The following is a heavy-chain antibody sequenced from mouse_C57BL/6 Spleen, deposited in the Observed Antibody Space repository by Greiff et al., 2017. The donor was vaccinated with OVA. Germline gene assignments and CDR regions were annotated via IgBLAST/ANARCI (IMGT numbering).Heavy chain of an antibody. J-gene: IGHJ4*01. CDR3: AISTMVTTGSYYYAMDY. CDR1: GYTFPSYW. Sequence: QVQLQQPGAELVKPGASVKVSCKASGYTFPSYWMHWVKQRPGQGLEWIGRIHPSDSDTNYNQKFKGKATLTVDKSSSTAYMQLSSLTSEDSAVYYCAISTMVTTGSYYYAMDYWGQGTSVTVSS. D-gene: IGHD2-2*01. V-gene: IGHV1-74*01. CDR2: IHPSDSDT.